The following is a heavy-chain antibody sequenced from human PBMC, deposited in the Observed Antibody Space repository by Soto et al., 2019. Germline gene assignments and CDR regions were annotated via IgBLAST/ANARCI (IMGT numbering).Heavy chain of an antibody. Sequence: EVQLLESGGGLVQPGGSLRLSCAASGSGFTFNNYAMTWVRQAPGRGLEWVSVISTNGETTHYADSVQGRFTISRDNSRNTLYLQMNSLRVYDSAIYYCAQYTCTASTCNRWFDPWGQGTLVTVSS. CDR3: AQYTCTASTCNRWFDP. CDR1: GSGFTFNNYA. D-gene: IGHD2-21*02. J-gene: IGHJ5*02. V-gene: IGHV3-23*01. CDR2: ISTNGETT.